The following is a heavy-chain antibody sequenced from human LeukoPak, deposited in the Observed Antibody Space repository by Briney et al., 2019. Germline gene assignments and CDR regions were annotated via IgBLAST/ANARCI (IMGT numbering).Heavy chain of an antibody. Sequence: GGSLRLSCAASGFTFSSYWMHWVRQASGKGLVWVSRINSDGSSTSYADSVKGRFTISRDNSKNTLYLQMNSLRAEDTAVYYCARGGDEYCSSTSCYGSWFDPWGQGTLVTVSS. V-gene: IGHV3-74*01. CDR1: GFTFSSYW. J-gene: IGHJ5*02. D-gene: IGHD2-2*01. CDR2: INSDGSST. CDR3: ARGGDEYCSSTSCYGSWFDP.